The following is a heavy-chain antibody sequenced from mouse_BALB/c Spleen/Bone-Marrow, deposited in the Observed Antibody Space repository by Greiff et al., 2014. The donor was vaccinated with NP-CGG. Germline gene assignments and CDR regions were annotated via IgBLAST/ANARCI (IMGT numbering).Heavy chain of an antibody. CDR3: ARDRNYGSSWYFDV. D-gene: IGHD1-1*01. V-gene: IGHV7-3*02. CDR2: IRNKANGYTT. Sequence: EVQVVESGGGLVQPGGSLRLSCATSGFTFTDYYMSWVRQPPGKALEWLGFIRNKANGYTTEYSASVKGRFTISRDNSQSILYLQMNTQRAEDSATYYCARDRNYGSSWYFDVWGAGTTVTVSS. J-gene: IGHJ1*01. CDR1: GFTFTDYY.